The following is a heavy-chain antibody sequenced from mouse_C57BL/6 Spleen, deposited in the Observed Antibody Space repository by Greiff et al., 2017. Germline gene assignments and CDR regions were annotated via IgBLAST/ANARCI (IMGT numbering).Heavy chain of an antibody. D-gene: IGHD1-1*01. J-gene: IGHJ4*01. CDR3: ARYNITTVVGGMDY. Sequence: VQLQQPGAELVKPGASVKMSCKASDYTFTSYWITWVKQRPGQGLEWIGDIYPGSGSTNYNAEFKSKATLTVDTSSSTAYMQLSSLTSEDSAVYYCARYNITTVVGGMDYWGQGTSVTVSS. CDR2: IYPGSGST. V-gene: IGHV1-55*01. CDR1: DYTFTSYW.